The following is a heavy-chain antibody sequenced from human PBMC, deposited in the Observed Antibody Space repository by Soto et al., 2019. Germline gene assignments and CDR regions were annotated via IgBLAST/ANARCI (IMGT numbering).Heavy chain of an antibody. CDR2: VYYTGST. Sequence: SETLSLTCRVSGGSMSGYYWSWIRQAPGKGLEWIGYVYYTGSTNYNPSLQSRVTISVDTSNKQFSLSLRLVAAADTAVYFCARSIAVPSSHIDHWGQGIRVTVS. V-gene: IGHV4-59*01. CDR1: GGSMSGYY. J-gene: IGHJ4*02. CDR3: ARSIAVPSSHIDH. D-gene: IGHD6-6*01.